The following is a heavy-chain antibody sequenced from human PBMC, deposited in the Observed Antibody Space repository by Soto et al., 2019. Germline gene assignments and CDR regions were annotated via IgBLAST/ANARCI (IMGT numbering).Heavy chain of an antibody. D-gene: IGHD2-8*01. CDR3: AREVYDGGYDYYCYYGMDV. V-gene: IGHV6-1*01. J-gene: IGHJ6*02. CDR2: TYYRSKWYN. Sequence: KQSQTLSLTCAISGDSVSSNSAAWNWIRQSPSRGLEWLGRTYYRSKWYNDYAVSVKSRITINPDTSKNQFSLQLNSVTPEDTAVYYCAREVYDGGYDYYCYYGMDVWGQGTTVTVSS. CDR1: GDSVSSNSAA.